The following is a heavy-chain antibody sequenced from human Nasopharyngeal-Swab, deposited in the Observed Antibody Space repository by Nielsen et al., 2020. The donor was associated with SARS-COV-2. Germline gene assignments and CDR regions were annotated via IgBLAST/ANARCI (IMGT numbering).Heavy chain of an antibody. CDR2: IDPSDSYT. Sequence: GESLKISCKGSGYSFISYWISWVRQMPGQGLEWMGRIDPSDSYTNYSPSFQGHVTISADKSISTAYLQWSSLKASDTAMYYCARQHVGELDYWGQGTLVTVSS. CDR1: GYSFISYW. D-gene: IGHD3-10*01. J-gene: IGHJ4*02. CDR3: ARQHVGELDY. V-gene: IGHV5-10-1*01.